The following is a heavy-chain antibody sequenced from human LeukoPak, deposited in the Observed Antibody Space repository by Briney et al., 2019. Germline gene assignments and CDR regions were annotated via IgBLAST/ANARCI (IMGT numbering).Heavy chain of an antibody. CDR1: GFTFSSYS. Sequence: PGGSLRLSCAASGFTFSSYSMNWVRQAPGKGLEWVSYISSSSSTIYYADSVKGRFTISRDNAKNSLYLQMNSLRAEDTAVYYCARDISAREAMISRLAYYYGMDVWGQGTTVTVSS. CDR3: ARDISAREAMISRLAYYYGMDV. J-gene: IGHJ6*02. CDR2: ISSSSSTI. V-gene: IGHV3-48*04. D-gene: IGHD6-6*01.